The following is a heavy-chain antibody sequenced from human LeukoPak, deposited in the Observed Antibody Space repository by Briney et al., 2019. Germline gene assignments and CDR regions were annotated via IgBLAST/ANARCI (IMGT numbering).Heavy chain of an antibody. D-gene: IGHD3-16*02. Sequence: PGGSLRLSCAASGFTFSSYWMGWVRQAPGKGLEWVANINKDGSNLYYLDSVKGRFTISRDNAKNSLHLQMNSLRAEDTAVYFCARVICDYVWGSYRCHFDYWGEGTLISVSS. V-gene: IGHV3-7*01. CDR2: INKDGSNL. J-gene: IGHJ4*02. CDR1: GFTFSSYW. CDR3: ARVICDYVWGSYRCHFDY.